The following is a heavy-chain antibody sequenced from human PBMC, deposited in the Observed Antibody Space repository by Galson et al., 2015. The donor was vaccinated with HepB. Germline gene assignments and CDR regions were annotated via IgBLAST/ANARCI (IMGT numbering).Heavy chain of an antibody. CDR1: GFTFSSYA. V-gene: IGHV3-30-3*01. Sequence: SLRLSCAASGFTFSSYAMHWVRQAPGKGLEWVAVISYDGSNKYYADSVKGRFTISRDNSKNTLYLQMNSLRAEDTAVYYCARGQGYNYFDYWGQGTLVTVSS. CDR3: ARGQGYNYFDY. D-gene: IGHD3-16*02. J-gene: IGHJ4*02. CDR2: ISYDGSNK.